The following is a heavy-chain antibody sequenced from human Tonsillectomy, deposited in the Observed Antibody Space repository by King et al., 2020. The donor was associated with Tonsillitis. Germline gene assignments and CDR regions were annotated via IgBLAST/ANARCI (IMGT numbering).Heavy chain of an antibody. Sequence: VQLVESGGGLVQPGGSLRLSCAASGFTFSNYAMTWVRQAPGKGLEWVSAISGSGYITYYADSVKGRFTISRDNSKNTLSLQMNNLRAEDTAIYYCAKSGGVAATGTFRSYYYYYMDVWGRGTTVTVSS. CDR1: GFTFSNYA. CDR2: ISGSGYIT. V-gene: IGHV3-23*04. CDR3: AKSGGVAATGTFRSYYYYYMDV. D-gene: IGHD6-13*01. J-gene: IGHJ6*03.